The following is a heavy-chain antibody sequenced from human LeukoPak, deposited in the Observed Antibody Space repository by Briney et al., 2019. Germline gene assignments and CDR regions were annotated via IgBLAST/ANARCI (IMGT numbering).Heavy chain of an antibody. J-gene: IGHJ6*02. V-gene: IGHV3-23*01. CDR1: GFTFSSYA. CDR2: ISGSGGSA. CDR3: ARVADVLRYFDWSTAYGMDV. D-gene: IGHD3-9*01. Sequence: PGGSLRLSCAASGFTFSSYAMSWVRQAPGKGLEWVSAISGSGGSAYYADSVKGRFTISRDNSKNTLYLQMNSLRAEDTAVYYCARVADVLRYFDWSTAYGMDVWGQGTTVTVSS.